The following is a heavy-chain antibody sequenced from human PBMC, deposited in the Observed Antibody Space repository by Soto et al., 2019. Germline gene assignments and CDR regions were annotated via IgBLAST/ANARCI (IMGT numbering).Heavy chain of an antibody. Sequence: SETLSLTCAVYGGSFSGYYWSWIRQPPGKGLEWIGEINHSGSTNYNPSLKSRVTISVDTSKNQFSLKLTSVTAADTAVYYWARGPWYVKYSRGWFFDYWGQGTLVT. V-gene: IGHV4-34*01. J-gene: IGHJ4*01. CDR2: INHSGST. CDR3: ARGPWYVKYSRGWFFDY. D-gene: IGHD6-19*01. CDR1: GGSFSGYY.